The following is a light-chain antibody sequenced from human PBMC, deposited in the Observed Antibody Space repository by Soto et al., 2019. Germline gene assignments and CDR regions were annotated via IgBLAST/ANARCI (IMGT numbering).Light chain of an antibody. V-gene: IGKV3-20*01. Sequence: DIVFTHSPGTLPLSPGERATLSCMASRSVSISHLAWYQQKPGQAPRLLIYGASTRATGIPDRFSGSGSWTDFTITINRLEPEDFAVYYCQQYGSSPTWTFGQGTMVDTK. CDR1: RSVSISH. J-gene: IGKJ1*01. CDR3: QQYGSSPTWT. CDR2: GAS.